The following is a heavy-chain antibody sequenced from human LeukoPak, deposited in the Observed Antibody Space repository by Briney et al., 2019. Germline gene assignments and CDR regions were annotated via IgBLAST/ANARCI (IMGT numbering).Heavy chain of an antibody. CDR1: GFTFSNYE. CDR3: ARGRVGTTTPFDY. Sequence: GGSLRLSCAASGFTFSNYEMNWVRQAPGKVLEWVSYISSGGSTIYYADSVKGRFTISRDNAKNSLFLQMNSLRAEDTAVYYCARGRVGTTTPFDYWGQGTLVTVSS. J-gene: IGHJ4*02. V-gene: IGHV3-48*03. CDR2: ISSGGSTI. D-gene: IGHD1-26*01.